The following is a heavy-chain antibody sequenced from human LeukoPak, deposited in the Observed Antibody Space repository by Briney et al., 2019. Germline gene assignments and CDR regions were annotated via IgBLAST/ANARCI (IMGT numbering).Heavy chain of an antibody. CDR3: VRVDNGGNYFDY. CDR1: GGSISTYY. D-gene: IGHD4-23*01. V-gene: IGHV4-59*08. J-gene: IGHJ4*02. CDR2: IYYSGIT. Sequence: PSETPSLTCTVSGGSISTYYWSWIRQSPGKGLEWIGYIYYSGITNYNPSLKSRVTISVDTSKNQFSLRLSSVTAADTAVYYCVRVDNGGNYFDYWGQGTLVTVSS.